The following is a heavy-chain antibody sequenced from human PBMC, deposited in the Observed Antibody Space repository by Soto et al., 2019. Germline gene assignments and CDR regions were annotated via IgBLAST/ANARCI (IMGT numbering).Heavy chain of an antibody. CDR2: IYHSGST. CDR1: GAPINSDY. J-gene: IGHJ6*02. D-gene: IGHD3-10*01. CDR3: ARVGGYGMDV. Sequence: SETLSLTCTVSGAPINSDYWSWIRQSPGKGLEWIGSIYHSGSTYNNPSLKSRVTISVDTSKNQFSLKLSSVTAADTAVYYCARVGGYGMDVWGQGTTVTVSS. V-gene: IGHV4-59*08.